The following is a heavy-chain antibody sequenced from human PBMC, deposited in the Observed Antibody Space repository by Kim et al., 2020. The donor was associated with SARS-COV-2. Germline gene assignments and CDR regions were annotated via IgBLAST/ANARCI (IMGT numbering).Heavy chain of an antibody. Sequence: VSVKSRITINPDTSKNQFSLQLNSVTPEDTAVYYCARDLVGELRNDAFDIWGQGTMVTVSS. J-gene: IGHJ3*02. CDR3: ARDLVGELRNDAFDI. D-gene: IGHD3-10*01. V-gene: IGHV6-1*01.